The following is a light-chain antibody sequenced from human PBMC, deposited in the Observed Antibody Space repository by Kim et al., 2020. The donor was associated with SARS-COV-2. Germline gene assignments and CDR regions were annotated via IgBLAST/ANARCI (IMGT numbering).Light chain of an antibody. CDR1: SSNIGRNT. J-gene: IGLJ3*02. Sequence: GQRVTISCSGSSSNIGRNTVNWYQQFPGTAPQLLIDTDDRRPSGVSDRVSCSKFGTSASLAISALRSEDEADYYCATWDDRLDVWMFGGGTKVTVL. CDR3: ATWDDRLDVWM. V-gene: IGLV1-44*01. CDR2: TDD.